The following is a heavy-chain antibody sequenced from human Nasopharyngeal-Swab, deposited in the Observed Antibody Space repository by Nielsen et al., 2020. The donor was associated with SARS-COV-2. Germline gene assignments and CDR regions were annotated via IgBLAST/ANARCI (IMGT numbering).Heavy chain of an antibody. CDR1: GFTFSSYA. Sequence: GESLKISCAASGFTFSSYAMHWVRQAPGKGLEWVAVISYDGSKKYYADSAKGRFTISRDNSKNTLYLQMNSLRAEDTAVYYCARDQGSSWYTYYYYYGMDVWGQGTTVTVSS. V-gene: IGHV3-30-3*01. D-gene: IGHD6-13*01. CDR2: ISYDGSKK. J-gene: IGHJ6*02. CDR3: ARDQGSSWYTYYYYYGMDV.